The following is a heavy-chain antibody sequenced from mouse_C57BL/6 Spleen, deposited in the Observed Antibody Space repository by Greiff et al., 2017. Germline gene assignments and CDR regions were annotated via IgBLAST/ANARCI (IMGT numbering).Heavy chain of an antibody. CDR2: INPYNGGT. CDR1: GYTFTDYY. D-gene: IGHD2-1*01. Sequence: EVQLQQSGPVLVKPGASVKMSCKASGYTFTDYYMNWVKQSHGKSLEWIGVINPYNGGTSYNQKFKGKATLTVDKSSSTAYMALNSLTSEDSAVYYCARDGNYGDYYAMDYWGQGTSVTVSS. J-gene: IGHJ4*01. CDR3: ARDGNYGDYYAMDY. V-gene: IGHV1-19*01.